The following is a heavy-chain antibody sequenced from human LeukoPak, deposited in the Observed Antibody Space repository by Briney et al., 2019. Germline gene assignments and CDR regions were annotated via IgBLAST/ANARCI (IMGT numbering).Heavy chain of an antibody. CDR1: GYTFSNYY. D-gene: IGHD3-3*01. CDR3: ARDEGFLEWLILDY. CDR2: INPSGGSR. V-gene: IGHV1-46*01. Sequence: RRASVNVSCKASGYTFSNYYIHWVRQAPGQGLEWMGIINPSGGSRSYAQKFQGRVTMTRDTSTSTVYMELSSLRSEDTAVYYCARDEGFLEWLILDYWGQGTLVTVSS. J-gene: IGHJ4*02.